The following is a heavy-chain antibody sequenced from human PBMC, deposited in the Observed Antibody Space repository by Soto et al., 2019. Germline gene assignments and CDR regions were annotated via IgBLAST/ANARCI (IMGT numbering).Heavy chain of an antibody. D-gene: IGHD3-16*02. J-gene: IGHJ4*02. CDR3: EGAPGIVTGASGSRDFDY. Sequence: ASVKVSCKASGYSFTSYGISWVRQAPGQGLEWMGWVSGYIVDTIYVQKFQGRVTMTTDTSTSTAHMELRSLTYDDTAEYFCEGAPGIVTGASGSRDFDYWGQGPLATVSS. CDR2: VSGYIVDT. CDR1: GYSFTSYG. V-gene: IGHV1-18*01.